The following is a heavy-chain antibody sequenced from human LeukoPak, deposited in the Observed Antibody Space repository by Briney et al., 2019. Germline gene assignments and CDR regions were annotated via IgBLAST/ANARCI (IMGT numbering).Heavy chain of an antibody. CDR3: ARDGLRYYYDSSGYFDY. CDR2: ISSSGSTI. J-gene: IGHJ4*02. CDR1: GFTFSDYY. D-gene: IGHD3-22*01. Sequence: PGGSLRLPCAASGFTFSDYYMSWIRQAPGKGLEWVSYISSSGSTIYYADSVKGRFTISRDNAKNSLYLQMNSLRAEDTAVYYCARDGLRYYYDSSGYFDYWGQGTLVTVSS. V-gene: IGHV3-11*04.